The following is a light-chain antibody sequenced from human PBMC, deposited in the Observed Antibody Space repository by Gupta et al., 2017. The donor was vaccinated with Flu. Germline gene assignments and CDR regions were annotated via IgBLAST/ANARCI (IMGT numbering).Light chain of an antibody. CDR2: EDT. Sequence: TANITCAGSDIGRKSVHWYQQKTGQAPVLVVHEDTKRPSGIPDRFSGSNSGDTANLKSNRVEAGDEADYYGHVWSRTSGQDHGVFGGGTKLTVL. V-gene: IGLV3-21*02. CDR1: DIGRKS. CDR3: HVWSRTSGQDHGV. J-gene: IGLJ3*02.